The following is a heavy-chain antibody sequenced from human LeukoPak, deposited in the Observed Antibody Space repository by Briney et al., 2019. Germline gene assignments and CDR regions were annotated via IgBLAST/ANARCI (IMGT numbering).Heavy chain of an antibody. D-gene: IGHD5-24*01. CDR1: GITFIKYS. Sequence: GGSLRLSCAASGITFIKYSMTWVRQAPGKGLEWVSAITGSGTFTDYADSVKGRFTISRDNSKNTLYLQMNSLRGEDTAVYSCARGQRRHIDMAPSFDYWGQGTLVTVSS. J-gene: IGHJ4*02. CDR2: ITGSGTFT. V-gene: IGHV3-23*01. CDR3: ARGQRRHIDMAPSFDY.